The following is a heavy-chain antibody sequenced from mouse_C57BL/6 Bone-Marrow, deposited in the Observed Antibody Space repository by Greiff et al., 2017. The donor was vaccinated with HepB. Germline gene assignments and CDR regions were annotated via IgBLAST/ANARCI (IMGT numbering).Heavy chain of an antibody. CDR2: INPGSGGT. Sequence: VQLKQSGAELVRPGTSVKVSCKASGYAFTNYLIEWVKQRPGQGLEWIGVINPGSGGTNYNEKFKGKATLTADKSSSTAYMQLSSLTSEDSAVYFCARNPVVATHWYFDVWGTGTTVTVSS. D-gene: IGHD1-1*01. J-gene: IGHJ1*03. CDR3: ARNPVVATHWYFDV. V-gene: IGHV1-54*01. CDR1: GYAFTNYL.